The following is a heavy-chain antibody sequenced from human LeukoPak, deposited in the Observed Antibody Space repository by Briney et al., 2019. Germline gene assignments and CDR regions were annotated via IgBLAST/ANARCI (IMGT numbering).Heavy chain of an antibody. CDR1: GFTFSSYA. Sequence: GGSLRLSCAASGFTFSSYAMSWVRQAPGKGLEWVSAISGSGGSTYYADSVKGRFTISRDNAKNSLFLQMNSLRAEDTAIYYCARDPTADDYWGQGTLVTVSS. J-gene: IGHJ4*02. CDR3: ARDPTADDY. V-gene: IGHV3-23*01. CDR2: ISGSGGST. D-gene: IGHD2-2*01.